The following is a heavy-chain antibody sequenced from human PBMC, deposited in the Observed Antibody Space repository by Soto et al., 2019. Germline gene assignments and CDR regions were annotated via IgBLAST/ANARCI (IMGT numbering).Heavy chain of an antibody. J-gene: IGHJ4*02. Sequence: SVKVSCKVSGGTFSSYAISWVRQAPGQGLEWMGGIIPIFGTANYAQKFQGRVTITADESTSTAYMELSSLRSEDTAVYYCARCRSGYSYGYPFDYWGQGTRVTVSS. CDR2: IIPIFGTA. CDR3: ARCRSGYSYGYPFDY. D-gene: IGHD5-18*01. CDR1: GGTFSSYA. V-gene: IGHV1-69*13.